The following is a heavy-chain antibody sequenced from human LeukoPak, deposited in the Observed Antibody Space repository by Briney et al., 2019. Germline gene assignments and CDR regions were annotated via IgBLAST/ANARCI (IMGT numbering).Heavy chain of an antibody. CDR3: AELGITMIGGV. J-gene: IGHJ6*04. Sequence: GGSLRLSCAASGFTFSSYGMSWVRQAPGKGLEWVSAISGSGDRTYYADSVKGRFTISRDTSRSTLYLQMNSLRAEDTAVYYCAELGITMIGGVWGKGTTVTISS. V-gene: IGHV3-23*01. D-gene: IGHD3-10*02. CDR2: ISGSGDRT. CDR1: GFTFSSYG.